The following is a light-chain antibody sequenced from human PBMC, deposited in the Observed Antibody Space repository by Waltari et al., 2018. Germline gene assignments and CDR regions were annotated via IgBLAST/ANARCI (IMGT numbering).Light chain of an antibody. Sequence: QSALTQPPSASGSPGQSVPIPCTGTSADVGAPHYVSWYQHHPGKAPKPIFYDATKRPSGVPDRFSGSKSGNTASLTVSGLQAEDEAHYYCCSYAGSNTLAFGGGTKLTVL. CDR2: DAT. J-gene: IGLJ2*01. V-gene: IGLV2-8*01. CDR3: CSYAGSNTLA. CDR1: SADVGAPHY.